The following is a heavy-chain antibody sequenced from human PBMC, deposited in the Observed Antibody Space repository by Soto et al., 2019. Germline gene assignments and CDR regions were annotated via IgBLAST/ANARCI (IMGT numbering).Heavy chain of an antibody. J-gene: IGHJ6*01. Sequence: GAPVKASCKASGYTYTSYYMHSLRQSTGQGLEWMGIINPSGGSTSYAQKFQGRVTMTRDTSTSTVYMELSSLRSEDTAVYYCARGELDYDFWSGYPLLYGMDVWGKGTTVTVSS. CDR1: GYTYTSYY. CDR2: INPSGGST. D-gene: IGHD3-3*01. V-gene: IGHV1-46*01. CDR3: ARGELDYDFWSGYPLLYGMDV.